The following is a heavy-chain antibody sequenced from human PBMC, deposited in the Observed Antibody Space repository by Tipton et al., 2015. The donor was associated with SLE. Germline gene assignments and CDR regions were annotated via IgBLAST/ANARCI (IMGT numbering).Heavy chain of an antibody. Sequence: SLRLSCAASGFTFSSYDMHWVRQAPGKGLEWVAVISYDGSNKYYADSVKGRFTISRDNAKNSLYLQMTSLRAEGTAVYYCARDRPGVGVGYCDAWGQGARVTVAS. CDR3: ARDRPGVGVGYCDA. J-gene: IGHJ4*02. V-gene: IGHV3-30*05. CDR2: ISYDGSNK. D-gene: IGHD1-26*01. CDR1: GFTFSSYD.